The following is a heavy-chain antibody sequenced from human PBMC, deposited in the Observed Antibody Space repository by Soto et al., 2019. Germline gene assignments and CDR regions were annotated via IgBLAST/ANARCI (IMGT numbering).Heavy chain of an antibody. CDR3: TRDGVYIVATIPPFDY. Sequence: GGSLRLSCTASGFTFGDYAMSWFRQAPGKGLEWVGFIRSKAYGGTTEYAASVKGRFTISRDDSKSIAYLQMNSLKTEDTAVYYCTRDGVYIVATIPPFDYWGQGTLVTVSS. V-gene: IGHV3-49*03. CDR1: GFTFGDYA. D-gene: IGHD5-12*01. J-gene: IGHJ4*02. CDR2: IRSKAYGGTT.